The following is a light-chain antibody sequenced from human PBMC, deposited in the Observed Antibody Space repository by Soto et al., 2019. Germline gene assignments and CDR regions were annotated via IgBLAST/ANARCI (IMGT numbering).Light chain of an antibody. V-gene: IGKV1-5*03. CDR1: QSLLTTW. CDR3: QQYAPQSPWT. J-gene: IGKJ1*01. Sequence: DVQMTQSPSTLSASVGDRVTITCRANQSLLTTWLAWFQQRPGKAPNVLIYKASILATGVSSRFSGSGSGTEFTLTISSLQPDDFATYFCQQYAPQSPWTFDQGTRV. CDR2: KAS.